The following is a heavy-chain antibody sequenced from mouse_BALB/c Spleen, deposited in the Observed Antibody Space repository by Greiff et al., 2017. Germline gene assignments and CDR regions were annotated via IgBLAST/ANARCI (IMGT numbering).Heavy chain of an antibody. Sequence: EVQLQESGAELVKPGASVKLSCTASGFNIKDTYMHWVKQRPEQGLEWIGRIDPANGNTKYDPKFQGKATITADTSSNTAYLQLSSLTSEDTAVYYCATVVATYYYAMDYRGQGTSVTVSS. CDR3: ATVVATYYYAMDY. CDR1: GFNIKDTY. D-gene: IGHD1-1*01. CDR2: IDPANGNT. J-gene: IGHJ4*01. V-gene: IGHV14-3*02.